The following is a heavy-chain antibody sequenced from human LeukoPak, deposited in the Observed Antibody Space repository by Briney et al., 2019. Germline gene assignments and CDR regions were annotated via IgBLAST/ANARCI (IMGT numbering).Heavy chain of an antibody. D-gene: IGHD3-10*01. CDR1: GFIFSSYW. Sequence: GGSLRLSCAASGFIFSSYWMSWVRQAPGKGLEWVANIKQDGSEKYYVDSVKGRFTISRDNSKNTLYLQMNSLRAEDTAVYYCAKLDYYGNYWGQGTLVTVSS. V-gene: IGHV3-7*03. CDR2: IKQDGSEK. CDR3: AKLDYYGNY. J-gene: IGHJ4*02.